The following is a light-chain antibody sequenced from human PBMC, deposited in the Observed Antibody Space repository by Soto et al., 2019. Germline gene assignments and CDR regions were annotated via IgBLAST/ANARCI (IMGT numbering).Light chain of an antibody. CDR3: QQRSNWPAMYT. CDR1: QSVSSY. CDR2: DAS. Sequence: EIVLTQSPATLSLSPGERATLSCRASQSVSSYLAWYQQKPGQAPRLLIYDASKRATGIPARFSGSGSGTDFTLTISSLETEDFALYYCQQRSNWPAMYTFGQGTKLEIK. V-gene: IGKV3-11*01. J-gene: IGKJ2*01.